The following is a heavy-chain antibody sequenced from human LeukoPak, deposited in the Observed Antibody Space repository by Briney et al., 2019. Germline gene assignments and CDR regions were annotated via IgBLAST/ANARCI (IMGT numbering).Heavy chain of an antibody. D-gene: IGHD3-10*01. V-gene: IGHV4-34*01. J-gene: IGHJ4*02. Sequence: SETLSLTCAVYGGSFSGYYWSWIRQPPGKGLEWIGEINHSGSTNYNPSLKSRVTISVDTSKNQFSLKLSSVTAADTAVYYCARAPYYYGSGSRPMFDYWGQGTLVTVSS. CDR3: ARAPYYYGSGSRPMFDY. CDR1: GGSFSGYY. CDR2: INHSGST.